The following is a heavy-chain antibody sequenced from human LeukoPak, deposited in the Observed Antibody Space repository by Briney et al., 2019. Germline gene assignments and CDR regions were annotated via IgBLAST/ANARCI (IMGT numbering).Heavy chain of an antibody. Sequence: SETLSLTCNVSSGSFNDNYWNWIRHLPGKGLEWIGYVYHNGHSDYNPSLKSRVTISVDTSTNQFSLKMISVTAADTAVYYCARLGYSRGWLDSWGHGSLVIGSS. D-gene: IGHD2-2*03. CDR1: SGSFNDNY. V-gene: IGHV4-59*01. CDR3: ARLGYSRGWLDS. CDR2: VYHNGHS. J-gene: IGHJ5*01.